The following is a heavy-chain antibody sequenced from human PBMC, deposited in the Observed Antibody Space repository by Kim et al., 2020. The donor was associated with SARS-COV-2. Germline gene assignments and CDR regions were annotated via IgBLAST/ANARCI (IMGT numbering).Heavy chain of an antibody. D-gene: IGHD3-3*01. CDR3: ARSYDLGDY. V-gene: IGHV3-33*01. CDR2: IWYDGSYK. CDR1: GFTFSNYG. J-gene: IGHJ4*02. Sequence: GGSLRLSCAASGFTFSNYGMHWVRQAPGKGLEWVAVIWYDGSYKYYADSVKGRFTISRDNSKNTVYLQMNSLRAEDTAVYYCARSYDLGDYWGQGTLVTVSS.